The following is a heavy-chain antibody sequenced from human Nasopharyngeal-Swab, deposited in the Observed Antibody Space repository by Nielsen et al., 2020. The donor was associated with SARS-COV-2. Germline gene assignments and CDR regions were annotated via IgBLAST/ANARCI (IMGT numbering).Heavy chain of an antibody. J-gene: IGHJ4*02. Sequence: KVSCKGSGYSFTSYWIGWVRQMPGKGLEWMGIIYPGDSDTRYSPSFQGQVTISADKSISTAYLQWSSLKASDTAMYYCARRGGYSNSWSQPVDYWGQGTLVTVSS. D-gene: IGHD6-13*01. CDR2: IYPGDSDT. V-gene: IGHV5-51*01. CDR1: GYSFTSYW. CDR3: ARRGGYSNSWSQPVDY.